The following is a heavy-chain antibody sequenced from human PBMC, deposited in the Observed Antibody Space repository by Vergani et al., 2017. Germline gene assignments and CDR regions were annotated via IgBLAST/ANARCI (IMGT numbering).Heavy chain of an antibody. CDR2: ISGSGGST. D-gene: IGHD5-12*01. J-gene: IGHJ6*02. Sequence: EVQLLESGGDLVQPGGSLRLSCAASGFTFNHYAMNWVRQAPGKGLEWGSGISGSGGSTYYAGSVKGRFTISRDSSKNTLYLQMNGLSAGDTAVYYCAIAKPRKGGYDYVSYYRTMDVWGQGTTVTVSS. CDR1: GFTFNHYA. V-gene: IGHV3-23*01. CDR3: AIAKPRKGGYDYVSYYRTMDV.